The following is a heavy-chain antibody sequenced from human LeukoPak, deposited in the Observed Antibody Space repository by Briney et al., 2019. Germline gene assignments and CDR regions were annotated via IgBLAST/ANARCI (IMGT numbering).Heavy chain of an antibody. CDR3: ARWVATISAFDY. J-gene: IGHJ4*02. CDR1: GYTFTGYY. D-gene: IGHD5-24*01. CDR2: INPNSGGT. V-gene: IGHV1-2*02. Sequence: ASVKVSCKASGYTFTGYYMHWVRQAPGQGLEWMGWINPNSGGTNYAQKFQGRVTMTTDTSTSTAYMELRSLRSDDTAVYYCARWVATISAFDYWGQGTLVTVSS.